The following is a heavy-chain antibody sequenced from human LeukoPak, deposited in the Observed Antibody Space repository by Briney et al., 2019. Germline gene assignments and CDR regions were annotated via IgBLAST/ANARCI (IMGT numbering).Heavy chain of an antibody. CDR3: ARGPDTAGNYQAFDL. D-gene: IGHD4-11*01. CDR1: GGSISSSSYY. Sequence: PSETLSLTCTVSGGSISSSSYYWGWIRQPPGKGLEWIGSIYYSGSTYYNPSLKSRVTISVDTSKNQFSLKLSSVTAADTAVYYCARGPDTAGNYQAFDLWGQGTKVTVSS. CDR2: IYYSGST. J-gene: IGHJ3*01. V-gene: IGHV4-39*01.